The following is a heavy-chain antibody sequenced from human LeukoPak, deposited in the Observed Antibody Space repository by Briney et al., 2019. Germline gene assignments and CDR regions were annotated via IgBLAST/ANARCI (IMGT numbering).Heavy chain of an antibody. CDR3: ARVGITIPFGPTDHYYFDY. D-gene: IGHD3-3*01. V-gene: IGHV1-2*02. CDR2: INPNSGGT. CDR1: GYTFSGYY. Sequence: ASVKVSCKASGYTFSGYYIHWVQQAPGQGLEWMGWINPNSGGTNYAQKFQGRVTMTRDTSISTAYMELSRLRSDDTAVYYCARVGITIPFGPTDHYYFDYWGQGTLVTVSS. J-gene: IGHJ4*02.